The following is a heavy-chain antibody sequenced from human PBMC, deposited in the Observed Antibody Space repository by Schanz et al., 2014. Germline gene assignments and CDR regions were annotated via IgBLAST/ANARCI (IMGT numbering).Heavy chain of an antibody. D-gene: IGHD1-7*01. CDR2: ISRDGTTS. J-gene: IGHJ4*02. Sequence: EVQLLESGGGLVQPGGSLRLSCAASGFTFSSYAMSWVRQAPGKGLEWLSYISRDGTTSYYADSVKGRFTISRDNAKNSLYLEMTSLRGEDTAVYYCAKELRPGTERPRGNFDYWGQGTLVTVSS. V-gene: IGHV3-48*04. CDR3: AKELRPGTERPRGNFDY. CDR1: GFTFSSYA.